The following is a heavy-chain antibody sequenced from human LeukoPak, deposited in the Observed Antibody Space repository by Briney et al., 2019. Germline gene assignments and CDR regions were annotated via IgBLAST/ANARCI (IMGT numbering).Heavy chain of an antibody. CDR2: ISGSGGNT. Sequence: PGGSLRLSCVASGFTFSNYGMSWVRQAPGKGLEWVSAISGSGGNTYYADSVKGRFTISRDNSKNTLYLQMNSLRAEDTAVYYCAKDRRAGSYDYWGQGTLVTVSS. CDR1: GFTFSNYG. CDR3: AKDRRAGSYDY. J-gene: IGHJ4*02. D-gene: IGHD3-10*01. V-gene: IGHV3-23*01.